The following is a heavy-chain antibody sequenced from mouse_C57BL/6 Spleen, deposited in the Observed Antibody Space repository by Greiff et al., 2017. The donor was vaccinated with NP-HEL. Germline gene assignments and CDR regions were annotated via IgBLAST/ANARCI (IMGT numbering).Heavy chain of an antibody. CDR1: GFTFSDYY. CDR3: ARDGPDV. J-gene: IGHJ1*03. CDR2: ISNGGGST. V-gene: IGHV5-12*01. D-gene: IGHD2-3*01. Sequence: EVHLVESGGGLVQPGGSLKLSCAASGFTFSDYYMYWVRQTPEKRLEWVAYISNGGGSTYYPDTVKGRFTISRDNAKNTLYLQMSRLKSEDTAMYYCARDGPDVWGTGTTVTVSS.